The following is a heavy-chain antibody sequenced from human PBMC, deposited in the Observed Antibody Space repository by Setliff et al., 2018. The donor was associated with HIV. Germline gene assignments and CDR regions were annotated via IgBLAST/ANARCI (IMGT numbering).Heavy chain of an antibody. CDR2: INTDGSDT. CDR3: ASLNYNFWSGEYTDY. V-gene: IGHV3-74*01. CDR1: GFTFGNYW. D-gene: IGHD3-3*01. J-gene: IGHJ4*02. Sequence: LRLSCAASGFTFGNYWMHWVRQAPGKGPVDISHINTDGSDTNYAASVKGRFTISRDNAKYTLYLQMNSLRVEDTAVYYCASLNYNFWSGEYTDYWGQGTSVTVSS.